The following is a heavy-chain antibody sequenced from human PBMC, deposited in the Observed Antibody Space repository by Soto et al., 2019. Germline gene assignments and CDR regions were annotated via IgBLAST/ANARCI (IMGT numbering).Heavy chain of an antibody. CDR1: GFTFDDYA. V-gene: IGHV3-9*01. Sequence: EVPLVESGGDLVQPGRSLRLSCAASGFTFDDYAMHWVRHAPGKGLEWVSGISWNSGSIGYADSVKGRFTISRDSAKNSLYLQMNSLRVEDTALYYCAIDSYGDYVFAQHWGQGTLVTVSS. CDR3: AIDSYGDYVFAQH. J-gene: IGHJ1*01. D-gene: IGHD4-17*01. CDR2: ISWNSGSI.